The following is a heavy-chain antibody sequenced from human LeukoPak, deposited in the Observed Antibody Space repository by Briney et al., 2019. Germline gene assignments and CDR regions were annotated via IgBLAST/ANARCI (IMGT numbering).Heavy chain of an antibody. V-gene: IGHV3-21*01. J-gene: IGHJ4*02. CDR2: ISSGSTYI. Sequence: GGSLRLSCAASGFTFSDYSMNWVRQAPGKGLEWVSSISSGSTYIYYADSVKGRFTTSRDNAKNSLYLQMNSLRAEDTSVYYCVRDKYYDLSPGYYGVSWGQGTLVTVSS. CDR3: VRDKYYDLSPGYYGVS. D-gene: IGHD3-9*01. CDR1: GFTFSDYS.